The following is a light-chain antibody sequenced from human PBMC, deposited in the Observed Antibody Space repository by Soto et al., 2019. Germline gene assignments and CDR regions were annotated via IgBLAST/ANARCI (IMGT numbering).Light chain of an antibody. Sequence: EIVLTQSPGTLSLSPGERATLSCRASQSVTSRYLAWYQQKPGQAPRLLIYASSRATGIPDRFSGSGSGTDFTLTISRLEPDDFGVYYCQQYGDSPWTFGPGTKVDVK. CDR1: QSVTSRY. CDR2: AS. CDR3: QQYGDSPWT. J-gene: IGKJ3*01. V-gene: IGKV3-20*01.